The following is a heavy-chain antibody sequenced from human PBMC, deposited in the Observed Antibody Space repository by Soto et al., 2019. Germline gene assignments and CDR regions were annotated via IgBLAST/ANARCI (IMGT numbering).Heavy chain of an antibody. J-gene: IGHJ5*02. V-gene: IGHV4-59*08. CDR1: GGSIETYY. D-gene: IGHD3-22*01. Sequence: QVQLQESGPGLVKASETLSLTCTVSGGSIETYYWSWIRQPPGKGLQWIGYIYYSGSTTYSPSLKSRVTISVDRSKNQFSLKLTSVTAADTAVYYCARLGGYYQSLDTWGQGTLVTVSS. CDR3: ARLGGYYQSLDT. CDR2: IYYSGST.